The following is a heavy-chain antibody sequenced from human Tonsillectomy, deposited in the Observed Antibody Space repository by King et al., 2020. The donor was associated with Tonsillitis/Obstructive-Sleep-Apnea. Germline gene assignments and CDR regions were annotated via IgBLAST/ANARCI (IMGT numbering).Heavy chain of an antibody. CDR2: IKQDGSEK. Sequence: VQLVQSGGGLVQPGGSLRLSCAASGFTFSSYWMSWVRQAPGKGREWVANIKQDGSEKYYVDSVKGRFTISRDNAKNSLYLQMNRLRAEDTAVYYCAREGSNYVRGMDVWGQGTTVTVSS. CDR3: AREGSNYVRGMDV. J-gene: IGHJ6*02. V-gene: IGHV3-7*03. D-gene: IGHD4-11*01. CDR1: GFTFSSYW.